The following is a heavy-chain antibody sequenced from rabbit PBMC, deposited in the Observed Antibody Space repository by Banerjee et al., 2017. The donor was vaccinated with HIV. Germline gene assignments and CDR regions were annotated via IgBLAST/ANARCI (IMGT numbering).Heavy chain of an antibody. CDR3: ARGAGHADYGDASL. Sequence: QQVEESGGGLVKPGGTLTLTCKASGVDFSSYYYMCWVRQAPGKGLEWIACIDTHSSGSIYYANWAQGRFTISKISSTTVTLQMTSLTAADTATYFCARGAGHADYGDASLWGQGTLVTVS. CDR2: IDTHSSGSI. CDR1: GVDFSSYYY. D-gene: IGHD2-1*01. J-gene: IGHJ3*01. V-gene: IGHV1S40*01.